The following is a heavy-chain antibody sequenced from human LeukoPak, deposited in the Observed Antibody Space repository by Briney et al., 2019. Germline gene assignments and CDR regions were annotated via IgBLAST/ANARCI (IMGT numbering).Heavy chain of an antibody. V-gene: IGHV3-30*02. D-gene: IGHD2-15*01. Sequence: QPGGSLRLSCAASGFTFSSYGMHWVRQAPGKGLEWVAFIRYDVSNKYYADSVKGRFTISRDNSKNTLYLQMNSLRVEDTSVYYCAQGDCSGAPSPGPLNWGQGTLVTVSS. J-gene: IGHJ4*02. CDR1: GFTFSSYG. CDR3: AQGDCSGAPSPGPLN. CDR2: IRYDVSNK.